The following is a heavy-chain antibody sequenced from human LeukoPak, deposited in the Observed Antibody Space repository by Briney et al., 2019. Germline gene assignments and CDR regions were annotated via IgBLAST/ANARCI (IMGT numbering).Heavy chain of an antibody. D-gene: IGHD4-17*01. CDR3: ARDDYGDYNADY. V-gene: IGHV4-34*01. CDR1: GGSFSGYY. Sequence: PSETLSLTCAVYGGSFSGYYWSWIRQPPGKGLEWIGEINHSGSTNYNPSLKSRVTISVDTSKNQFSLKLSSVTAADTAVYYRARDDYGDYNADYWGQGTLVTVSS. J-gene: IGHJ4*02. CDR2: INHSGST.